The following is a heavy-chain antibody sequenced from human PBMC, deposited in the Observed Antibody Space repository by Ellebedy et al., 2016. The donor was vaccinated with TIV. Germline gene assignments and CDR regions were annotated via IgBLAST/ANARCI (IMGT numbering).Heavy chain of an antibody. D-gene: IGHD3-22*01. J-gene: IGHJ4*02. CDR1: GFTFSDCY. CDR2: IGSGSGYT. V-gene: IGHV3-11*06. CDR3: ARVAYSGYYVDY. Sequence: GESLKISCAASGFTFSDCYMSWIRQAPGKWLEWISYIGSGSGYTNYADSVKGRFTISRDNAKNSLSLQMNSLRAEDTAVYYCARVAYSGYYVDYWGQGTLITVSS.